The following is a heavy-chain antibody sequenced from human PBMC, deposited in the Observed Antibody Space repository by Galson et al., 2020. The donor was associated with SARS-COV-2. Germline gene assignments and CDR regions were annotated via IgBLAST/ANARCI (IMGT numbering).Heavy chain of an antibody. J-gene: IGHJ4*02. CDR2: IKGDGSET. V-gene: IGHV3-7*01. Sequence: GGSLRLSCAVSGFTFKDYWMSWVRQTPGKGLEWVANIKGDGSETNYVDSVKGRFSISRDNAVDSLYLQMNSLRVEDTAVYYCTREGWQGGYWGQGTRVTVSS. D-gene: IGHD6-19*01. CDR3: TREGWQGGY. CDR1: GFTFKDYW.